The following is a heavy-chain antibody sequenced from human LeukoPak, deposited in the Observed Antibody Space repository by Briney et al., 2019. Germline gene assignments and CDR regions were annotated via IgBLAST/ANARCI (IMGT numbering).Heavy chain of an antibody. CDR1: GFTFSSYE. CDR3: ARDGITMRILEY. V-gene: IGHV3-21*01. Sequence: GGALRLSCAASGFTFSSYEMNWVRQAPGKGLEWVSSITSSSIYKYYADSMKGRFTISRDNTKNSLYLQMDSLRAEDTAVYYCARDGITMRILEYWGQGTLVTVSS. J-gene: IGHJ4*02. D-gene: IGHD3-10*01. CDR2: ITSSSIYK.